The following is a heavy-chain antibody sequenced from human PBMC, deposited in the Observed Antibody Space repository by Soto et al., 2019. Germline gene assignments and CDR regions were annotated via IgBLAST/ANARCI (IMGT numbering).Heavy chain of an antibody. Sequence: RWSLRLSCAASGFTFSSYAMHWCRQAPGKGLEWVAVISYDGSNKYYADSVKGRFTISRDNSKNTLYLQMNSLRAEDTAVYYCARGGVPAVAGTTTFDYWGQGTLVTVSS. V-gene: IGHV3-30-3*01. CDR3: ARGGVPAVAGTTTFDY. CDR2: ISYDGSNK. J-gene: IGHJ4*02. D-gene: IGHD6-19*01. CDR1: GFTFSSYA.